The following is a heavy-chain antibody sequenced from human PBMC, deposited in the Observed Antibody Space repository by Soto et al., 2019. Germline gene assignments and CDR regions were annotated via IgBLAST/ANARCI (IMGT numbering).Heavy chain of an antibody. CDR1: GFTFNNFA. V-gene: IGHV3-23*01. CDR3: VKDIMPHTSVWEPLDI. CDR2: TGGGGSDR. D-gene: IGHD1-26*01. Sequence: PGGSLRLSCAASGFTFNNFAMSWVRQAPGKGLEWVSSTGGGGSDRYYADSVKGRFTISRENSKSTVLLHMNRLTVEDTDMSYCVKDIMPHTSVWEPLDIWGQGTMVTVSS. J-gene: IGHJ3*02.